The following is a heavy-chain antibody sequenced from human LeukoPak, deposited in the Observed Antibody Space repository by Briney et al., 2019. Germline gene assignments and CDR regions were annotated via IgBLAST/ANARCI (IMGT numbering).Heavy chain of an antibody. CDR2: IYHSGST. V-gene: IGHV4-38-2*01. CDR1: GGSFSGYY. Sequence: SETLSLTCAVYGGSFSGYYWGWIRQPPGKGLEWIGSIYHSGSTYYNPSLKSRVTISVDTSKNQFSLKLSSVTAADTAVYYCARLILGITATTPDYWGQGTLVTVSS. CDR3: ARLILGITATTPDY. D-gene: IGHD1-7*01. J-gene: IGHJ4*02.